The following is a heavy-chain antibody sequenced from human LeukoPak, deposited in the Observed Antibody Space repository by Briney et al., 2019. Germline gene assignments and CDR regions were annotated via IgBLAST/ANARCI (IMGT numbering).Heavy chain of an antibody. CDR3: AKDMGATEWDPYYFDY. V-gene: IGHV3-9*01. CDR1: GFTFDDYA. Sequence: GGSLRLSCAASGFTFDDYAMHWVRQAPGKGLEWVSGISWNSGSIGYADSVKGRFTISRDNAKNSLYLQMNSLRAEDTALYYCAKDMGATEWDPYYFDYWGQGTLVTVSS. D-gene: IGHD1-26*01. J-gene: IGHJ4*02. CDR2: ISWNSGSI.